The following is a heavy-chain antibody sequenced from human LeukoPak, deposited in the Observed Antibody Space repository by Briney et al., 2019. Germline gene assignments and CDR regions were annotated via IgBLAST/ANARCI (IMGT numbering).Heavy chain of an antibody. Sequence: GGSLRLSCSASGFTFSSYAMHWVRQAPGKGLEWVSYISSSGSTIYYADSVKGRFTISRDNAKNSLYLQMNSLRAEDTAVYYCARVSGREYQLLFRWFDPWGQGTLVTVSS. CDR3: ARVSGREYQLLFRWFDP. CDR1: GFTFSSYA. CDR2: ISSSGSTI. D-gene: IGHD2-2*01. V-gene: IGHV3-48*03. J-gene: IGHJ5*02.